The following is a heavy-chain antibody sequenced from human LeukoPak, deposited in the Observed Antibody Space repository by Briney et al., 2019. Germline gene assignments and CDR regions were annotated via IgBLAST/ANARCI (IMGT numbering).Heavy chain of an antibody. CDR2: ISYDGSNK. CDR1: GFTFSSYS. Sequence: GGSLRLSCAASGFTFSSYSMHWVRQAPGKGLEWVAVISYDGSNKYYADSVKGRFTISRDNSKNTLYLQMNSLRAEDTAVYYCAKPEATITGTTSASGYWGQGTLVTVSS. V-gene: IGHV3-30*18. J-gene: IGHJ4*02. CDR3: AKPEATITGTTSASGY. D-gene: IGHD1-7*01.